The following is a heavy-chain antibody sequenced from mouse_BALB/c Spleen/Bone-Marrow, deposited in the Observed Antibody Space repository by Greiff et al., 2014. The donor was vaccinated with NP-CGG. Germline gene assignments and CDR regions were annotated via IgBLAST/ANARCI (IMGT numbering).Heavy chain of an antibody. CDR2: IYPGDGDT. J-gene: IGHJ2*01. Sequence: QVQLKESGAELVRPGSSVKISCKASGYAFSSYWMNWVKQRPGQGLEWIGQIYPGDGDTNYNGKFKGKATLTADKSSSTAYMQLSSLTSEDSAVYFCARVRKWADYWGQGTTLTVSS. V-gene: IGHV1-80*01. CDR3: ARVRKWADY. CDR1: GYAFSSYW.